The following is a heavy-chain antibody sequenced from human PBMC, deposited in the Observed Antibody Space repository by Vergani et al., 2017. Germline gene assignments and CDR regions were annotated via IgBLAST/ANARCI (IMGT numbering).Heavy chain of an antibody. D-gene: IGHD3-10*02. CDR3: ASPGCSGSYYKGFDY. Sequence: EVQLLESGGGLVQPGGSLRLSCAASGFTFSSYAMSWVRQAPGKGLEWVSAISVSGGSTYYADSVKGRFTSSRDNSKNTLYLQINSLRAEDTAVYYCASPGCSGSYYKGFDYWGQGTLVTVSS. V-gene: IGHV3-23*01. CDR1: GFTFSSYA. CDR2: ISVSGGST. J-gene: IGHJ4*02.